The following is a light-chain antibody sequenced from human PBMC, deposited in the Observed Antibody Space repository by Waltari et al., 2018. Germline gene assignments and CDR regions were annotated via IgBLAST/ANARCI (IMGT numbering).Light chain of an antibody. CDR3: CSYVGDVTWV. J-gene: IGLJ3*02. CDR2: EAT. V-gene: IGLV2-23*01. CDR1: SSDVGSYDL. Sequence: QSALTQPASVSGSPGQSITISCTGTSSDVGSYDLVLWYQHHPGKAPKLMIYEATQRPSGVSDRFSGAKSGNTASLTSSGLQAEDEADYYCCSYVGDVTWVFGGGTKLTVL.